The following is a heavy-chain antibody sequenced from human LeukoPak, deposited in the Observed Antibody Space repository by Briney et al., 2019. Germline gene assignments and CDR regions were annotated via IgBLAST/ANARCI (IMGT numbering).Heavy chain of an antibody. CDR3: ARDRDGYNQFDY. D-gene: IGHD5-24*01. CDR2: IIPIFGTA. J-gene: IGHJ4*02. Sequence: SVKVSCKASGGTFSSYAISWVRQAPGQGLEWMGRIIPIFGTANYAQKSQGRVTITTDESTSTAYMELSSLRSEDTAVYYCARDRDGYNQFDYWGQGTLVTVSS. CDR1: GGTFSSYA. V-gene: IGHV1-69*05.